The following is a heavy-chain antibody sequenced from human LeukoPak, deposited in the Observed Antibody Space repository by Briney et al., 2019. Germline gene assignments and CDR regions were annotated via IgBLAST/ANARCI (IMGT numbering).Heavy chain of an antibody. Sequence: SSVKVSCKASGGTFSSYAISWVRQAPGQGLEWMGRIIPIFGTANYAQKFQGRVTITTDESTSTAYMELSSLRSEDTAVYYCARVKPRLAYCGGDCFDAFDIWGQGTMVTVSS. CDR2: IIPIFGTA. J-gene: IGHJ3*02. D-gene: IGHD2-21*02. CDR3: ARVKPRLAYCGGDCFDAFDI. CDR1: GGTFSSYA. V-gene: IGHV1-69*05.